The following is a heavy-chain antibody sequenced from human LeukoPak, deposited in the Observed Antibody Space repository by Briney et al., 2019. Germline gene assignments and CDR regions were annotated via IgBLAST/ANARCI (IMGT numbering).Heavy chain of an antibody. CDR3: ARGRVKRYYYDSSGYHPYDY. CDR1: GGSFSGYY. D-gene: IGHD3-22*01. J-gene: IGHJ4*02. V-gene: IGHV4-34*01. Sequence: SETLSLTCAVYGGSFSGYYWSWIRQPPGKGLEWIGEINHSGSTNYNPSIKSRVTISVDTSKNQFSLKLSSVTAADTAVYYCARGRVKRYYYDSSGYHPYDYWGQGTLVTVSS. CDR2: INHSGST.